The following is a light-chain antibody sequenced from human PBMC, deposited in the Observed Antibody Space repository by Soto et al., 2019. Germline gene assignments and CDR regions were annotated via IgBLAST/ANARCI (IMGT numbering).Light chain of an antibody. Sequence: ERVMTQSRPTLSVSPGERAILSCRANQSVGSNLAWYRQKPGQAPRLLIYRISVRAADVPTRFSGSGSGTELTLTITSLQSEDFGTYYGQQYNQWPITFGQGTRLEIK. CDR1: QSVGSN. CDR3: QQYNQWPIT. CDR2: RIS. J-gene: IGKJ5*01. V-gene: IGKV3-15*01.